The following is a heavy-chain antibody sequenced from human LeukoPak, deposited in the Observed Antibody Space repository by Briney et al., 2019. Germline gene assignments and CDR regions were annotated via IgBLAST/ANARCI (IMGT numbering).Heavy chain of an antibody. D-gene: IGHD3-16*01. Sequence: PGRSLRLSGTASGFMFSRLGMQWVRQAPGEGLEGVAMIWHDGSVEEYADSVKGQFTISRDKSQNTLSLHIKSLMEDEKAVYYSAQEGDPFRGYLAAWGKGTTVTVSS. V-gene: IGHV3-33*03. CDR3: AQEGDPFRGYLAA. J-gene: IGHJ6*03. CDR1: GFMFSRLG. CDR2: IWHDGSVE.